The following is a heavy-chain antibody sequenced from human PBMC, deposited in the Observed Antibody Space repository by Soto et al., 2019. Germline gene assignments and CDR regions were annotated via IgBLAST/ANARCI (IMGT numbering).Heavy chain of an antibody. CDR3: ARDRGITMVRGVITHHYYYYGMGV. V-gene: IGHV4-4*07. Sequence: SETLSLTCTVSGGSISSYYWSWIRQPAGKGLEWIGRIYTSGSTNYNPSLKSRVTMSVDTSKNQFSLKLSSVTAADTAVYYCARDRGITMVRGVITHHYYYYGMGVWGQGTTVTVSS. D-gene: IGHD3-10*01. CDR1: GGSISSYY. CDR2: IYTSGST. J-gene: IGHJ6*02.